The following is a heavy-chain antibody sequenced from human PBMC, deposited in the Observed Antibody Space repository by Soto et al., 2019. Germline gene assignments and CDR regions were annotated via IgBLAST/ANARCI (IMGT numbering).Heavy chain of an antibody. CDR1: GYTFTSYY. Sequence: GASVKVSCKASGYTFTSYYMHWVRQAPGQGLEWMGIINPSGGSTSYAQKFQGRVTMTRDTSTSTVYMELSSLRSEDTAVYYCARARNLYGSGSYYAKYFDYWGQGTLVTVSS. CDR3: ARARNLYGSGSYYAKYFDY. CDR2: INPSGGST. J-gene: IGHJ4*02. D-gene: IGHD3-10*01. V-gene: IGHV1-46*01.